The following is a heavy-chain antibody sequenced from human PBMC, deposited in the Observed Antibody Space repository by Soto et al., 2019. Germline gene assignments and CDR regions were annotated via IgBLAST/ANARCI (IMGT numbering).Heavy chain of an antibody. J-gene: IGHJ5*02. CDR2: INHSGST. CDR1: GGSISGFY. CDR3: ARSVPAVDIMATITYPPAGLAP. Sequence: SQTTSDTSRVEGGSISGFYWIYIRQPPEKWLEGIGEINHSGSTNYNPSLKSRVTISVDTSKNQFSLKLSSVTAADTAVYYCARSVPAVDIMATITYPPAGLAPWGQGNLVTESS. V-gene: IGHV4-34*01. D-gene: IGHD5-12*01.